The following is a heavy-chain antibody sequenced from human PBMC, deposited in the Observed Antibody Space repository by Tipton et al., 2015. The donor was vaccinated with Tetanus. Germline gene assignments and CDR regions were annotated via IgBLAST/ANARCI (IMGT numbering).Heavy chain of an antibody. Sequence: SLRLSCAASGFIFSSYGIHWVRQAQGKGLEWLAVSWYDGTDKYYADSVKGRFTISRDNSKNTLYLQMNSLRAEDTALYYCAREADCSGGSCFSGDFDTWGQGTQVTVSS. D-gene: IGHD2-15*01. CDR2: SWYDGTDK. CDR1: GFIFSSYG. V-gene: IGHV3-33*01. CDR3: AREADCSGGSCFSGDFDT. J-gene: IGHJ4*02.